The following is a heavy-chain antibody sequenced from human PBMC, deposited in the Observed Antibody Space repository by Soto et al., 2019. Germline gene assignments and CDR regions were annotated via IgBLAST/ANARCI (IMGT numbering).Heavy chain of an antibody. Sequence: QVQLVQSGAEVRKPGASVRLSCKASGYTFTRFYLHWVRQAPGQGLEWMGIINTSGGTTNYAQNFRGRLTVTRDTSTSTLYMELSNLRSEDTAVYYCARGPDDSDVPRWDYWGQGTLVTVSS. D-gene: IGHD4-17*01. J-gene: IGHJ4*02. CDR1: GYTFTRFY. V-gene: IGHV1-46*01. CDR3: ARGPDDSDVPRWDY. CDR2: INTSGGTT.